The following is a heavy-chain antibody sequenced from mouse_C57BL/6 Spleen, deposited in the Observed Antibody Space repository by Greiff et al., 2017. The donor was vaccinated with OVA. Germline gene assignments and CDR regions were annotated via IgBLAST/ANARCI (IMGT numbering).Heavy chain of an antibody. D-gene: IGHD3-3*01. V-gene: IGHV1-54*01. CDR3: ARGKDIWYFDV. CDR1: GYAFTNYL. CDR2: INPGSGGT. J-gene: IGHJ1*03. Sequence: QVQLKESGAELVRPGTSVKVSCKASGYAFTNYLIEWVKQRPGQGLEWIGVINPGSGGTNYNEKFKGKATLTADKSSSTAYMQLSSLTSEDSAVYFCARGKDIWYFDVWGTGTTVTVSS.